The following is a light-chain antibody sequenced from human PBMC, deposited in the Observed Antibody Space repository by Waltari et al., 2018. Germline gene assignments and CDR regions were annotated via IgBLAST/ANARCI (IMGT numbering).Light chain of an antibody. CDR3: AAWDDSLSGKV. CDR1: SSNIGSNL. J-gene: IGLJ3*02. Sequence: QTVLTQPPSASGTPGQRVTISCSGSSSNIGSNLVNWYQQLPGRAPKLLVYRNNQRPSGVPDRFSGSKSGTSASLAISGLQSEDEADYYCAAWDDSLSGKVFGGGTKLTVL. V-gene: IGLV1-44*01. CDR2: RNN.